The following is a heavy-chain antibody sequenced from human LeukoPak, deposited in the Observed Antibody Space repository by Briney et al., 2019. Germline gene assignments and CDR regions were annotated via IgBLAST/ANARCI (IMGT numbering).Heavy chain of an antibody. D-gene: IGHD6-13*01. CDR2: IYHSGST. CDR1: GYSISSGYY. CDR3: ARSAGTFRYNWFDP. J-gene: IGHJ5*02. Sequence: PSETLSLTCTVSGYSISSGYYWGWIRQPPGKGLEWIGSIYHSGSTYYNPSLKSRVTISVDTSKNQFSLKLSSVTAADTAVYYCARSAGTFRYNWFDPWGQGTLVTVSS. V-gene: IGHV4-38-2*02.